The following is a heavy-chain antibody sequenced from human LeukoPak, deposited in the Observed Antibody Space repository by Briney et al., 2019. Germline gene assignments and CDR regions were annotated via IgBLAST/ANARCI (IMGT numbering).Heavy chain of an antibody. J-gene: IGHJ4*02. CDR1: GYTFTGYY. CDR2: INPNSGGT. V-gene: IGHV1-2*02. D-gene: IGHD3-10*01. CDR3: ATGYYGSGSYYR. Sequence: EASVKVSCKASGYTFTGYYMHWVRQAPGQGLEWMGWINPNSGGTNYAQKFQGRVTMTRDTSISTAYMELSSLRSEDTAVYYCATGYYGSGSYYRWGQGTLVTVSS.